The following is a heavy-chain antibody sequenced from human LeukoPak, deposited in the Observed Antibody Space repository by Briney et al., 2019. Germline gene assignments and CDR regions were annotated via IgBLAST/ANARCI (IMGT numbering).Heavy chain of an antibody. J-gene: IGHJ6*02. D-gene: IGHD3-10*01. V-gene: IGHV3-33*01. CDR2: IWYDGSNK. Sequence: GRSLRLSCAASGFTFSSYGMHWVRQAPGKGLEWVAVIWYDGSNKYYADSVKGRFTISRDNAKNSLYLQMDSLRAEDTAVYYCARDILLWFGVDYYYYGMDVWGQGTTVTVSS. CDR1: GFTFSSYG. CDR3: ARDILLWFGVDYYYYGMDV.